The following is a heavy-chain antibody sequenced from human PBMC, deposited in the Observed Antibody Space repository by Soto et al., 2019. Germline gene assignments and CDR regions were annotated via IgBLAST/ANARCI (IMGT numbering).Heavy chain of an antibody. Sequence: GGSLRLSCAASGFPFSSYGMHWVRQAPGKGLEWVAVIWYDGSNKYYADSVKGRFTISRDNSKNTLYLQMNSLRAEDTAVYYCARDKDILTGYSYYFDYWGQGTLVTVSS. CDR3: ARDKDILTGYSYYFDY. J-gene: IGHJ4*02. V-gene: IGHV3-33*01. CDR2: IWYDGSNK. D-gene: IGHD3-9*01. CDR1: GFPFSSYG.